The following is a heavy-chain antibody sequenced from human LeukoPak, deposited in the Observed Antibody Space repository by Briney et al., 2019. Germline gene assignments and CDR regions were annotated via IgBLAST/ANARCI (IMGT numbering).Heavy chain of an antibody. Sequence: RGSLRLSCAASGFTFDDYAMSWVRQAPGKGLEWVSGINWNGGSTGYADSVKGRFTISRDNAKNFLYLQMNSLRAEDTALYHCARDWGPVAAAGTLSSDYWGQGTLVTVSS. V-gene: IGHV3-20*01. J-gene: IGHJ4*02. CDR3: ARDWGPVAAAGTLSSDY. D-gene: IGHD6-13*01. CDR2: INWNGGST. CDR1: GFTFDDYA.